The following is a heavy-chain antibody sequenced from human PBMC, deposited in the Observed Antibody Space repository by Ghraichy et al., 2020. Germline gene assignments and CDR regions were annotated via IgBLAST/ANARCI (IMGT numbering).Heavy chain of an antibody. Sequence: SQTLSLTCTVYGGSNSSYYWSWVRQPPGKGLECIGDVYYSGSANYNPSLKSRITISVDMSKNQFSLKLSSVTAADTAVYYCARGPGGTSGYWGQGTLVTVS. J-gene: IGHJ4*02. D-gene: IGHD4-23*01. V-gene: IGHV4-59*01. CDR1: GGSNSSYY. CDR3: ARGPGGTSGY. CDR2: VYYSGSA.